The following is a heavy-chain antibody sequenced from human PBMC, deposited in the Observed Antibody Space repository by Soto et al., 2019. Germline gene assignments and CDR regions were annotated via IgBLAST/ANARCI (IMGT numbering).Heavy chain of an antibody. D-gene: IGHD6-6*01. V-gene: IGHV3-11*06. J-gene: IGHJ6*02. CDR1: GFTFSDYY. CDR3: ARAGSIAARPVYYYGMDV. Sequence: GGSLRLSCGASGFTFSDYYMSWIRQAPGKGLEWVSYISSSSSYTNYADSVKGRFTISRDNAKNSLYLQMNSLRAEDTAVYYCARAGSIAARPVYYYGMDVWGQGTTVTVSS. CDR2: ISSSSSYT.